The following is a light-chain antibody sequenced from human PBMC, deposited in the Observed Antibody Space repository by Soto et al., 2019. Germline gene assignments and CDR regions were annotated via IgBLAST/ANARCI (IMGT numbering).Light chain of an antibody. Sequence: DIQLTQSPSFLSPSIGERGTSTCRPSQVISTSLAWYQVKREKAPKLLIYAASTLESGVPSRFSATVSGTEFSLTIPSLQPEDFATYYCQQLFDSPITFGQRTRLEI. CDR1: QVISTS. CDR2: AAS. V-gene: IGKV1-9*01. CDR3: QQLFDSPIT. J-gene: IGKJ5*01.